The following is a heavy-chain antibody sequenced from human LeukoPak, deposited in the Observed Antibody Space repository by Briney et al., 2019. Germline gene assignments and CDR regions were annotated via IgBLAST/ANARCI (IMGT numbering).Heavy chain of an antibody. V-gene: IGHV4-39*01. Sequence: PSEILSLTCTVSAGSISSSSYYWGWIRQPPGKGLEWIGSIYYSGSTYYNPSLKSRVTISVDTSKNQFSLKLSSVTAADTAVYYCARHVSTIGESFFDYWGQGTLVTVSS. CDR3: ARHVSTIGESFFDY. CDR1: AGSISSSSYY. J-gene: IGHJ4*02. CDR2: IYYSGST. D-gene: IGHD2/OR15-2a*01.